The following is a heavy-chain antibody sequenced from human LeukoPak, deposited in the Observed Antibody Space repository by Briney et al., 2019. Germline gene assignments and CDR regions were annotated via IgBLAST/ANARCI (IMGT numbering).Heavy chain of an antibody. Sequence: GASVKVSCKASGGTFSSYAISWVRQAPGQGLEWMGGIIPIFGTANYAQKFQGRVTITADESTSTAYMELSSLRSEDTAVYYCARGDDYPNNWFDPWGQGTLVTVSS. CDR2: IIPIFGTA. V-gene: IGHV1-69*13. D-gene: IGHD5-24*01. CDR3: ARGDDYPNNWFDP. CDR1: GGTFSSYA. J-gene: IGHJ5*02.